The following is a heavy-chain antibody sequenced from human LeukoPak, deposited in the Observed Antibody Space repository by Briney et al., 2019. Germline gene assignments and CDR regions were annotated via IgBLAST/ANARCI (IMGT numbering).Heavy chain of an antibody. J-gene: IGHJ6*02. CDR2: FHYSGRT. Sequence: SETLSLTRTVSGGSISSYYCSWIRQPPGKGLEWIGYFHYSGRTDYNPSLKSRVTISVDTSKNQFSLKLSSVTAADTAVYYCASIAADGKTPHGMDVWGQGTTVTVSS. D-gene: IGHD6-13*01. CDR3: ASIAADGKTPHGMDV. V-gene: IGHV4-59*01. CDR1: GGSISSYY.